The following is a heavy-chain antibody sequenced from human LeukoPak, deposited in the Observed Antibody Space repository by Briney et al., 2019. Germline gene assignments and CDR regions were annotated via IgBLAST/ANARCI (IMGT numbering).Heavy chain of an antibody. Sequence: PSETLSLTCTVSGGSISSSSYYWSWIRQPPGKGLEWIGYIYYSGSTNYNPSLKSRVAISVDTSKNQFSLKLSSVTAADTAVYYCARPREAVAGYWYFDLWGRGTLVTVSS. CDR1: GGSISSSSYY. V-gene: IGHV4-61*05. CDR2: IYYSGST. D-gene: IGHD6-19*01. J-gene: IGHJ2*01. CDR3: ARPREAVAGYWYFDL.